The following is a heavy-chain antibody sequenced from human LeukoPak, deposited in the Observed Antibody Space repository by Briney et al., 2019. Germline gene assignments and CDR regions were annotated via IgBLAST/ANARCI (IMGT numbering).Heavy chain of an antibody. D-gene: IGHD5-12*01. CDR1: GGSISSGSYY. CDR3: ARDRGGYSGYDFYFDY. CDR2: IYTSGST. Sequence: SETLSLACTVSGGSISSGSYYWSWIRQPAGKGLEWIGRIYTSGSTNYNPSLKSRVTISVDTSKNQFSLKLSSVTAADTAVYYCARDRGGYSGYDFYFDYWGQGTWSPSPQ. J-gene: IGHJ4*02. V-gene: IGHV4-61*02.